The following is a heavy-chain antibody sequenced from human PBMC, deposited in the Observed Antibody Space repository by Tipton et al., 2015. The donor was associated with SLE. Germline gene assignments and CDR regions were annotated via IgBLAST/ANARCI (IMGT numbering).Heavy chain of an antibody. CDR1: GGSISSSSHY. J-gene: IGHJ6*03. V-gene: IGHV4-39*07. CDR2: IYHSGTT. CDR3: ARAPGLERSYFYYYYMDV. D-gene: IGHD1-1*01. Sequence: LRLSCTVSGGSISSSSHYWGWIRQPPGKGLEWVGSIYHSGTTYNNPSLKSRLTLSVDTSKNQFSLKLSSVTAADTAVYYCARAPGLERSYFYYYYMDVWGKGTTVTVS.